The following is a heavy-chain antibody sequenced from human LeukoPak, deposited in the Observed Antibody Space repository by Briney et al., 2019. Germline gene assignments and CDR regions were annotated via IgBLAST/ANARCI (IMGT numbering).Heavy chain of an antibody. CDR1: GFTFSSYE. CDR3: AKFGCSSTSCPFDS. CDR2: ISSTGSAI. Sequence: GGSLRLSCAASGFTFSSYEMNWVRQAPGKGLEWISYISSTGSAIYYADSVKGRFAISRDNSKNTLYLQMNSLRAEDTALYYCAKFGCSSTSCPFDSWGQGTPVTVSS. V-gene: IGHV3-48*03. D-gene: IGHD2-2*01. J-gene: IGHJ4*02.